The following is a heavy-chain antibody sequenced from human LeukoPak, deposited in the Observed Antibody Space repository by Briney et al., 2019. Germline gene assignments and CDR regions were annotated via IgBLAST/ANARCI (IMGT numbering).Heavy chain of an antibody. CDR2: MNPNSGNT. CDR3: ARVYVVVVPATYYYYYYMDV. J-gene: IGHJ6*03. D-gene: IGHD2-2*01. CDR1: GYTFTSYD. Sequence: GASVKVSCKASGYTFTSYDINWVRQATGQGLEWMGWMNPNSGNTGYAQKFRGRVTITRNTSISTAYMELSSLRSEDTAVYYCARVYVVVVPATYYYYYYMDVWGKGTTVTVSS. V-gene: IGHV1-8*03.